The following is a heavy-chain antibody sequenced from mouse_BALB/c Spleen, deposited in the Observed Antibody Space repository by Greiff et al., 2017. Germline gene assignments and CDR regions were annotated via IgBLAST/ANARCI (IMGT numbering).Heavy chain of an antibody. D-gene: IGHD1-1*01. Sequence: EVKLMESGPGLVKPSQSLSLTCTVTGYSITSDYAWNWIRQFPGNKLEWMGYISYSGSTSYNPSLKSRISITRDTSKNQFFLQLNSVTTEDTATYYCARSGYYGSSDYYAMDYWGQGNSVTVSS. J-gene: IGHJ4*01. CDR3: ARSGYYGSSDYYAMDY. V-gene: IGHV3-2*02. CDR1: GYSITSDYA. CDR2: ISYSGST.